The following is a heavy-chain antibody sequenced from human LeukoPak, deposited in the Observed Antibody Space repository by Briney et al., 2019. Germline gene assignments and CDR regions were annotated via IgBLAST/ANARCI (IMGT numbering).Heavy chain of an antibody. V-gene: IGHV1-69*04. J-gene: IGHJ4*02. Sequence: SVKVSCKASGGTFSSYAISWVRQAPGQGLEWMGRIVPILGIANYAQKFQGRVTITADKSTSTAYMELSSLRSEDTAVYYCAREDYDSSGYYLGYWGQGTLVTVSS. D-gene: IGHD3-22*01. CDR3: AREDYDSSGYYLGY. CDR1: GGTFSSYA. CDR2: IVPILGIA.